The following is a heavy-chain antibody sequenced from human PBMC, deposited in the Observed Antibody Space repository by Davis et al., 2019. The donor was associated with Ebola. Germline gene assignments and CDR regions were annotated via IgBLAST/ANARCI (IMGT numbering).Heavy chain of an antibody. CDR3: TTGRFGGFDP. D-gene: IGHD3-16*01. J-gene: IGHJ5*02. CDR2: IKSKTDGAAT. Sequence: GESLKISCAASGFTFSSYWMNWVRQAPGKGLEWVGRIKSKTDGAATEYAAPVRGRFTISRDDSENTLYLEMNSLKTEDTAVYYCTTGRFGGFDPWGQGTLVTVSS. V-gene: IGHV3-15*01. CDR1: GFTFSSYW.